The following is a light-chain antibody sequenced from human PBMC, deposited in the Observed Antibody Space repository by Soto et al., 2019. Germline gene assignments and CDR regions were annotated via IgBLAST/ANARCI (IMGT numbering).Light chain of an antibody. J-gene: IGKJ5*01. CDR1: QSVSSN. CDR2: DAS. CDR3: QQCDNWPLIT. V-gene: IGKV3-11*01. Sequence: EIVLIQSPATLSLSPGERATLSCRASQSVSSNLAWYQQNPGQAPRLLIFDASNRATGIPARFSGSGSGTDFTLTITSLQSEDFALYYCQQCDNWPLITFGQGTRLEIK.